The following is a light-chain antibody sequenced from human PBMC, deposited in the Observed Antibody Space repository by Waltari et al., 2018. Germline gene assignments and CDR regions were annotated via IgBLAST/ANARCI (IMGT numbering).Light chain of an antibody. V-gene: IGKV1-39*01. CDR3: QQSYATPRT. Sequence: DIQMTQSPSSLSASVGDRVTITCRASQVITTYLNWYQQKPGEAPTRLIYAASTLHSAVPSRFSGSSSGTDFTLTISSLQPEDFATYYCQQSYATPRTFGQGTKVEIK. J-gene: IGKJ1*01. CDR1: QVITTY. CDR2: AAS.